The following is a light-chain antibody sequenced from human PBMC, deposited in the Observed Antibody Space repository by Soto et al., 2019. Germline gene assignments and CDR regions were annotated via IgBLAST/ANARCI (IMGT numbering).Light chain of an antibody. Sequence: QSPLTQPACVSLSPGQSITVSCTGTSSDVGGYNYVCWYQHHPGKAPKLIISEVSNRPSGVSDRFSGSKSGNTASLTISGLQPEDEADYYCTSFTSSTTYVFGTGTKVTVL. J-gene: IGLJ1*01. CDR3: TSFTSSTTYV. CDR1: SSDVGGYNY. V-gene: IGLV2-14*01. CDR2: EVS.